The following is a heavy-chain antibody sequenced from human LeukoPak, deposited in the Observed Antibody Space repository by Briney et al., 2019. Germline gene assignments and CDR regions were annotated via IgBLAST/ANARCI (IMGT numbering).Heavy chain of an antibody. V-gene: IGHV4-59*12. CDR3: ARLSGSGSYYESWFDP. CDR1: GGSISSYY. J-gene: IGHJ5*02. D-gene: IGHD1-26*01. CDR2: IYYSGST. Sequence: PSETLSLTCTVSGGSISSYYWSWIRQPPGKGLEWIGYIYYSGSTNYNPSLKSRVTISVDTSKNQFSLKLSSVTAADTAVYYCARLSGSGSYYESWFDPWGQGTLVTVSS.